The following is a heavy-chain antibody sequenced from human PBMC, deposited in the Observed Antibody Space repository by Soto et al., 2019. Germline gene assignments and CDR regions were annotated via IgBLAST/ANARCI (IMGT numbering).Heavy chain of an antibody. CDR2: IYYSGST. J-gene: IGHJ4*02. V-gene: IGHV4-59*01. Sequence: TSETLSLTCTVSGGSISSYYWSWIRQPPGKGLEWIGNIYYSGSTNYKPSLKSRVTISVDTSKNQFSLKLTSVTAADTAVYYCASSAPDYYYDSSGFENWGRGALVTVSS. CDR3: ASSAPDYYYDSSGFEN. CDR1: GGSISSYY. D-gene: IGHD3-22*01.